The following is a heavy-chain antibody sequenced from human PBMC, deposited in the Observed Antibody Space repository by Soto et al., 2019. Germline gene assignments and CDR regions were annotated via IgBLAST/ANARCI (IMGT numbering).Heavy chain of an antibody. V-gene: IGHV3-64*01. Sequence: EAQLVESGGNLVQPGGSLRLSCAASGFTFSTYTMHWVRQAPGNGLDYVSAISNDGGGTYYANSVKGRFTISRDNSKNTLYLQMASLRSEDMGVYYCAKGGRLLPWEGSSLYYFDVWGKGTTVTVSS. CDR1: GFTFSTYT. CDR3: AKGGRLLPWEGSSLYYFDV. D-gene: IGHD6-6*01. CDR2: ISNDGGGT. J-gene: IGHJ6*03.